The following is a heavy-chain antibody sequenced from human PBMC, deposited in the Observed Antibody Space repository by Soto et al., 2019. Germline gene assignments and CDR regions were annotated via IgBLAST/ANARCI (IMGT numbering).Heavy chain of an antibody. Sequence: LXLSRAASGFTFGDYYMSWIRQAPGKGLEWVSYISSSSSYTNYADSVKGRFTISRDNAKNSLYLQMNSLRAEDTAVYYCARDRVVPAVNDYYYYYGMDVWGQGTTVTVSS. J-gene: IGHJ6*02. CDR1: GFTFGDYY. D-gene: IGHD2-2*01. CDR3: ARDRVVPAVNDYYYYYGMDV. CDR2: ISSSSSYT. V-gene: IGHV3-11*06.